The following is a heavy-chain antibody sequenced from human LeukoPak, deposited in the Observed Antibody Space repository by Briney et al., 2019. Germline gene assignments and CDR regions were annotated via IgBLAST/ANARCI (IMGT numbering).Heavy chain of an antibody. J-gene: IGHJ4*02. CDR2: IYTSGST. D-gene: IGHD3-22*01. Sequence: SQTLSLTCTVSGGSISSGSYYWSWIRQPAGKGLEWIGRIYTSGSTNYNPSLKSRVTISVDTSKNQFSLKLGSVTAADTAVYYCARGPLIDSSGYYLDYWGQGTLVTVSS. CDR3: ARGPLIDSSGYYLDY. CDR1: GGSISSGSYY. V-gene: IGHV4-61*02.